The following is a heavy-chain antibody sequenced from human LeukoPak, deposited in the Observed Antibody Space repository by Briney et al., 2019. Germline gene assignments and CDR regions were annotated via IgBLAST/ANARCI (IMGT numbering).Heavy chain of an antibody. J-gene: IGHJ4*02. V-gene: IGHV4-30-2*01. CDR3: AREVGDTGDY. CDR2: IYHSGST. Sequence: SKALSLTCTVSGGSISSGGYYWSWIRQPPGKGLEWIGYIYHSGSTYYNPSLKSRVTISVDRSKNQFSLKLSSVTAADTAVYYCAREVGDTGDYWGQGTLVTVSS. CDR1: GGSISSGGYY. D-gene: IGHD3-10*01.